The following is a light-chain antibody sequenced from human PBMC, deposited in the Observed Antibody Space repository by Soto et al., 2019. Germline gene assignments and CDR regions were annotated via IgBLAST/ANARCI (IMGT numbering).Light chain of an antibody. CDR1: SSDVGGYNY. CDR2: DVS. Sequence: QSVLTQPASVSESPGQSITISCTGTSSDVGGYNYVSWYQQLPGKAPKLMIYDVSDRPSGVSNRFSGSKSGHTASLTISGLQSEDEADYFCTSYTSSSTLDVFGTGTKVTVL. J-gene: IGLJ1*01. CDR3: TSYTSSSTLDV. V-gene: IGLV2-14*01.